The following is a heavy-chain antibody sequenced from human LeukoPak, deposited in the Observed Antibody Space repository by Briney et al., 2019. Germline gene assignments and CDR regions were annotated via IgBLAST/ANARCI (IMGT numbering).Heavy chain of an antibody. V-gene: IGHV3-23*01. CDR3: AKYSSGWVNDY. D-gene: IGHD6-19*01. CDR2: ITASGTDT. CDR1: GFTFSSYG. Sequence: GGSLRLSCAASGFTFSSYGMSWVRQAPGKGLQWVSTITASGTDTFYADSMKGRFTISRDNSKNTLSLQMNSLRAEDTALYYCAKYSSGWVNDYWGQGTLVTVSS. J-gene: IGHJ4*02.